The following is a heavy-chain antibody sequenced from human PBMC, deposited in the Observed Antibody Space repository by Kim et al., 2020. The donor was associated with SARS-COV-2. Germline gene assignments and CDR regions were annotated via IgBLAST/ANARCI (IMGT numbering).Heavy chain of an antibody. Sequence: GGSLRLSCAASGFTFSSYAMHWVRQAPGKGLEWVAVISYDGSNKYYADSVKGRFTISRDNSKNTLYLQMNSLRAEDTAVYYCARDRYVRGVSNPPFYYYYGMDVWGQGTTVTVSS. CDR3: ARDRYVRGVSNPPFYYYYGMDV. J-gene: IGHJ6*02. D-gene: IGHD3-10*02. CDR1: GFTFSSYA. V-gene: IGHV3-30-3*01. CDR2: ISYDGSNK.